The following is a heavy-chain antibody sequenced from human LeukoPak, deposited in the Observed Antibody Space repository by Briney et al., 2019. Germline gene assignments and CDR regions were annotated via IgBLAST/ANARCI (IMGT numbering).Heavy chain of an antibody. CDR1: GYTFTSYD. V-gene: IGHV1-8*01. D-gene: IGHD7-27*01. J-gene: IGHJ4*02. CDR2: MSPNSGNT. CDR3: VRTPPNWGADF. Sequence: ASVKVSCKASGYTFTSYDINWMRQATGQGLEWMGWMSPNSGNTGYAQKFQGRVTMTRDTSTGTAYLELSSLRAEDSAVYYCVRTPPNWGADFWGQGTLVTVSS.